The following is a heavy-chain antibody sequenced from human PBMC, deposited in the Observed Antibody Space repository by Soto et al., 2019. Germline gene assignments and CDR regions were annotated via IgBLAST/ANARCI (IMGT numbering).Heavy chain of an antibody. CDR3: ARHDSSGYYYYFDY. CDR2: ISAYNGNT. Sequence: QVQLVQSGAEVKKPGASVKVSCKASGYTFTSYGISWVRQAPGQGLEWMGWISAYNGNTNYAQKRQGRVTMTTETSTSAADVELRRLRADDTAVYYCARHDSSGYYYYFDYWGQGTLVTVSS. D-gene: IGHD3-22*01. J-gene: IGHJ4*02. CDR1: GYTFTSYG. V-gene: IGHV1-18*01.